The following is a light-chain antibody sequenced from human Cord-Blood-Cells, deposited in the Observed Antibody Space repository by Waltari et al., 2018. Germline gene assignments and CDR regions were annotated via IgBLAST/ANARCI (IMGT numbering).Light chain of an antibody. CDR1: PSDVGRFNY. V-gene: IGLV2-14*03. CDR2: DVS. J-gene: IGLJ3*02. Sequence: QSDLSQPASVSGPAGQSITISCTGTPSDVGRFNYVSGYQQHPGKAPKPMIYDVSNRPSGVSNCFSGCKSGNTAALTRSGLQAEDEDDYYCSSYTSSSTWVFGGGSNLTVL. CDR3: SSYTSSSTWV.